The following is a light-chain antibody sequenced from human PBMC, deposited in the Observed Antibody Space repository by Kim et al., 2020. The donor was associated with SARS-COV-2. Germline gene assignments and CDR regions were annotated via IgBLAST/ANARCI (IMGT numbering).Light chain of an antibody. V-gene: IGKV1-39*01. CDR2: SAS. CDR3: QQSYNIPLT. CDR1: QNISTY. J-gene: IGKJ4*01. Sequence: ASVGERVTIMCRASQNISTYLNWYQQRPGKAPTVLIYSASNLQSGVPLRFSGSGSGTDFTLTINSLQPEDFATYSCQQSYNIPLTFGGGTKVDIK.